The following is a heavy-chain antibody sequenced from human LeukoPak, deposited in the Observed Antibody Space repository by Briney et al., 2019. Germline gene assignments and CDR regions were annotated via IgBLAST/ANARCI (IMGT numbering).Heavy chain of an antibody. Sequence: QPGGSLRLSCAASGFTFSSYEMNWVRQAPGKGLEWVSYISSSGSTIYYADSVKGRFTISRDNAKNLLYLQMNSLRVDDTAVYYCARDQSYYGLWGQGTLLTVSP. D-gene: IGHD3-3*01. CDR1: GFTFSSYE. CDR2: ISSSGSTI. V-gene: IGHV3-48*03. CDR3: ARDQSYYGL. J-gene: IGHJ4*02.